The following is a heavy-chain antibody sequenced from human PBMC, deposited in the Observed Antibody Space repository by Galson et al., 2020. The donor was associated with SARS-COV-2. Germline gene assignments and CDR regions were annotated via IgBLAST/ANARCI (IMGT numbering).Heavy chain of an antibody. CDR2: IYYRGST. J-gene: IGHJ4*02. D-gene: IGHD6-6*01. CDR1: NGSITNYF. CDR3: AREQLVNYFDY. Sequence: SETLSLTCTVSNGSITNYFWSWVRQPPGKGLEWIGYIYYRGSTNYNPSLESRVTMSVDTSKNQFSLKLTSLTTADTAIYYCAREQLVNYFDYWGQGILVTVSS. V-gene: IGHV4-59*01.